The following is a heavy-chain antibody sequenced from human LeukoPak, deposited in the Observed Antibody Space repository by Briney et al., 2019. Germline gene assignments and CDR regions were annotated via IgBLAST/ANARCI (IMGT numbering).Heavy chain of an antibody. D-gene: IGHD4-23*01. CDR3: ARAPDYGGNSEGDY. CDR1: GFTFSSYA. J-gene: IGHJ4*02. CDR2: ISYDGSNK. Sequence: PGRSLRLSCAASGFTFSSYAMHWVRQAPGKGLEWVAVISYDGSNKYYADSVKGRFTISRDNPQNTLYLQMSSLTADDTAVYYCARAPDYGGNSEGDYWGQGTLVTVSS. V-gene: IGHV3-30-3*01.